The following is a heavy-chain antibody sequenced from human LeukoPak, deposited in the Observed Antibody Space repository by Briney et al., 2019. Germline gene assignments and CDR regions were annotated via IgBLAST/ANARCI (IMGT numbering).Heavy chain of an antibody. J-gene: IGHJ4*02. CDR2: ISAYNGNT. Sequence: PGESLKISCKGSGYSFTSYGISWVRQAPGQGLEWMGWISAYNGNTNYAQKLQGRVTMTTDTSTSTAYMELRSLRSDDTAVYYCARGPYDYIDYWGQGTLVTVSS. D-gene: IGHD2-2*01. CDR1: GYSFTSYG. CDR3: ARGPYDYIDY. V-gene: IGHV1-18*01.